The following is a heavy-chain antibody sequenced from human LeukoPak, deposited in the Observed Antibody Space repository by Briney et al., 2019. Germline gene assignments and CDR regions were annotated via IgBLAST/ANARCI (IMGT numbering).Heavy chain of an antibody. J-gene: IGHJ4*02. D-gene: IGHD3-10*01. V-gene: IGHV3-64D*06. CDR1: GFTFSSYA. CDR3: VKDLVGSMVRGVIITSPFDY. Sequence: AGGSLRLSCSASGFTFSSYAMHWVRQPPGKGLEYVSAISSNGGSTYYADSVKGRFTISRDNSKNTLYLQMSSLRAEDTAVYYCVKDLVGSMVRGVIITSPFDYWGQGTLVTVSS. CDR2: ISSNGGST.